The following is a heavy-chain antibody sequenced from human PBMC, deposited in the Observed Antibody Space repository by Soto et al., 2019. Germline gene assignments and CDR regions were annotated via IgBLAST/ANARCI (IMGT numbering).Heavy chain of an antibody. J-gene: IGHJ3*02. CDR2: IIPILGIA. Sequence: ASVKVSCKASGGTFSSYTISWVRQAPGQGLEWMGRIIPILGIANYAQKFQGRVTITADKSTSTAYMELSSLRSEDTAVYYCARANWNEHDAFDIWGQGTMVTVSS. CDR3: ARANWNEHDAFDI. V-gene: IGHV1-69*02. CDR1: GGTFSSYT. D-gene: IGHD1-1*01.